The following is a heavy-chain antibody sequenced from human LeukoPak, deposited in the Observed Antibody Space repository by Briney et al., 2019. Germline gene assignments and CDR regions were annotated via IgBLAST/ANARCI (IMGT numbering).Heavy chain of an antibody. Sequence: GALRLSCAASGFTFSNYAMSWVRQAPGKGLEWVSSLSGNERGTRYADSVRGRFTISRDNSENLLYLQMTSLGAEDTAIYYCSKDLERHTVGYFDSWGQGVLVTVSS. CDR1: GFTFSNYA. D-gene: IGHD1-1*01. CDR3: SKDLERHTVGYFDS. V-gene: IGHV3-23*01. J-gene: IGHJ4*02. CDR2: LSGNERGT.